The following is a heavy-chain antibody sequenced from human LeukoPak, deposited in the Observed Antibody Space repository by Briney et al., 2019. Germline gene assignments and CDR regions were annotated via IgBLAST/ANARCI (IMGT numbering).Heavy chain of an antibody. V-gene: IGHV4-4*07. J-gene: IGHJ4*02. D-gene: IGHD4-17*01. Sequence: SETLSLTCSVSGGSISSYYWNWIRQPAGTGLEWIGRIYGSGSTNYSPSLKSRISMSIDTSKSQFSLKLSSVTAADTAVYYCARSNDNGDYYFDSWGQGTLVTVSS. CDR1: GGSISSYY. CDR3: ARSNDNGDYYFDS. CDR2: IYGSGST.